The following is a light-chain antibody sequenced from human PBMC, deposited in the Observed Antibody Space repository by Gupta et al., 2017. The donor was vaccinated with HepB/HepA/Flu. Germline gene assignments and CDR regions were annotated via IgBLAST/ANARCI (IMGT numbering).Light chain of an antibody. CDR3: QQDNTGPLT. CDR1: QTLLNGSTNKNH. V-gene: IGKV4-1*01. Sequence: DIVMTQSPDSLAVSLGERATITCRSSQTLLNGSTNKNHLDWYQQKGGQPRKLMIYWASTRESGVPGRFSGGGAGTDFTLTISSLQDEDVALYYCQQDNTGPLTFGQGTQLEIK. J-gene: IGKJ5*01. CDR2: WAS.